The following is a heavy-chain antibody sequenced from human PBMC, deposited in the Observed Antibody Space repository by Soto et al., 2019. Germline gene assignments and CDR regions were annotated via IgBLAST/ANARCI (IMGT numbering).Heavy chain of an antibody. CDR2: IYSGGST. D-gene: IGHD4-17*01. CDR3: ARRGTVTPDAFDI. Sequence: EVQLVESGGGLVQPGGSLRLSCAASGFTVSSNYMSWVRQAPGKGLEWVSVIYSGGSTYYADFVKGRFTISRHNSKNTLYLQRNSLRAEDTAVYYCARRGTVTPDAFDIWGQGTMVTVSS. V-gene: IGHV3-53*04. CDR1: GFTVSSNY. J-gene: IGHJ3*02.